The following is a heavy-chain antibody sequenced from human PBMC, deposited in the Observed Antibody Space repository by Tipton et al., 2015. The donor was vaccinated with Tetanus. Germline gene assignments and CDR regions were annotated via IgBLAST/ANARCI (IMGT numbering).Heavy chain of an antibody. CDR1: GFTFSSYA. CDR2: ISGSGGST. D-gene: IGHD3-22*01. V-gene: IGHV3-23*01. Sequence: SLRLSCAASGFTFSSYAMSWVRQAPGKGLEWVSAISGSGGSTYYADSVKGRFTISRDNSKNTLYLQMNSLRAEDTAVYYCAKDPWSYDSRGYAPPPRYVDYWAQGTLVTVSS. CDR3: AKDPWSYDSRGYAPPPRYVDY. J-gene: IGHJ4*02.